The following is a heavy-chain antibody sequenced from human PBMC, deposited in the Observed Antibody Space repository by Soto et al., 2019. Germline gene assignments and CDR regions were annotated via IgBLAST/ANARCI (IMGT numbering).Heavy chain of an antibody. CDR3: ARGGSTAISGAGSFDI. D-gene: IGHD3-9*01. V-gene: IGHV4-59*08. Sequence: SETLSLTCTVPGGSISRYYWSWIRQPPGKGLEWIGYMYNTGSTVYNPPFKSRVTISVDTSKNQFSLNLSSVTAADTAVYYCARGGSTAISGAGSFDIWGHGTMVTVSS. CDR2: MYNTGST. CDR1: GGSISRYY. J-gene: IGHJ3*02.